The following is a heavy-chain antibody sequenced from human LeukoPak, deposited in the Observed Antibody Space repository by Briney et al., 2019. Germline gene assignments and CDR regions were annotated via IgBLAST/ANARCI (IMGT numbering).Heavy chain of an antibody. J-gene: IGHJ4*02. Sequence: PSETLSLTCAVYGGSFSGYYWSWIRQSAGKGLEWIGRIYISGSTDYNPSLKSRVTISVDTSKNQFSLKLSPVTAADTAVYYCARGGQHLWPAYFDYWGQGTLVTVSS. CDR1: GGSFSGYY. CDR3: ARGGQHLWPAYFDY. CDR2: IYISGST. D-gene: IGHD5-18*01. V-gene: IGHV4-59*10.